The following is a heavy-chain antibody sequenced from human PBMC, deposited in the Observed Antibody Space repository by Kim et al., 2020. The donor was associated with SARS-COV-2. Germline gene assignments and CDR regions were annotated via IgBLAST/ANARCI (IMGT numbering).Heavy chain of an antibody. CDR3: AREDWRGYPRNYRYYGMDV. J-gene: IGHJ6*02. CDR2: ICYYGSNK. CDR1: GFTFSSYG. Sequence: GGSLRLSCAASGFTFSSYGMHWVRQAPGKGLEWVAVICYYGSNKYYGDSVKGRFTISRDDSWNTLYLQMNTLRADDPAVYYCAREDWRGYPRNYRYYGMDVWGQGTTVTVSS. V-gene: IGHV3-33*01. D-gene: IGHD3-3*01.